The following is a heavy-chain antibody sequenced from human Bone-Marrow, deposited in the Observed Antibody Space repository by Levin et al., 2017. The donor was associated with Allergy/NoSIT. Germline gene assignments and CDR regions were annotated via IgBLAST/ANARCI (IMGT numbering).Heavy chain of an antibody. D-gene: IGHD3-10*01. V-gene: IGHV2-5*02. CDR1: GFSLRSNGVG. CDR3: AHHKFWFGEFPFDF. Sequence: TLSLPCTFSGFSLRSNGVGVGWIRQAPGKALEWLALIYWDDDKRYSPSLKSRLNITKDTSKNQVVLTMTNMAPVDTGTYYCAHHKFWFGEFPFDFWGRGSLVTVSS. J-gene: IGHJ4*02. CDR2: IYWDDDK.